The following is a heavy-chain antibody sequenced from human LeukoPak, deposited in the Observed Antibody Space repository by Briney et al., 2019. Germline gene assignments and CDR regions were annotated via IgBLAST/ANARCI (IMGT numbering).Heavy chain of an antibody. CDR3: AKAEEYDILTGLDY. J-gene: IGHJ4*02. CDR1: GFIYNSLA. V-gene: IGHV3-23*01. D-gene: IGHD3-9*01. CDR2: IGASGGST. Sequence: PGGSLRLSCTTCGFIYNSLAMIGVRQAPGKGLEWVSGIGASGGSTYYADSVKGRFTISRDNSKNTLYLQMNSLRTEDTAVYYCAKAEEYDILTGLDYWGQGTLVTVSS.